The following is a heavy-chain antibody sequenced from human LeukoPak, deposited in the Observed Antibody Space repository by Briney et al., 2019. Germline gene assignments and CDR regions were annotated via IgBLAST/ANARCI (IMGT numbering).Heavy chain of an antibody. CDR1: GFTFSNFE. J-gene: IGHJ4*02. D-gene: IGHD2-2*01. Sequence: TGGSLRLSCAASGFTFSNFEMNWVRQAPGKGVDLFSFICLSSTPIYYAYSVSRRFTISRDNANTSLFLQINSLRVEDTAVYYCTRQRLCLFDHWGQGALVTVSS. CDR3: TRQRLCLFDH. CDR2: ICLSSTPI. V-gene: IGHV3-48*03.